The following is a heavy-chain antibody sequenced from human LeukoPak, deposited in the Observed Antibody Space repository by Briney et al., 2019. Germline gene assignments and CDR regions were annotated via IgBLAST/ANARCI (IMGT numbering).Heavy chain of an antibody. J-gene: IGHJ4*02. V-gene: IGHV1-18*01. CDR3: ASSGYSSEYYFDY. D-gene: IGHD6-19*01. CDR2: ISAYNGNT. Sequence: ASVSVSCTASGYTFTSYGMSWVRQAPGQGLEWMGWISAYNGNTNYAQKLQGRVTITRDTSTNTAYMELRSLRADDTAVYYCASSGYSSEYYFDYWGQGTLVTVSS. CDR1: GYTFTSYG.